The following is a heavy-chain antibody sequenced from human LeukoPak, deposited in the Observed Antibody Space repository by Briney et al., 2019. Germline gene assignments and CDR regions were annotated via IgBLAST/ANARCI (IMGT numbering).Heavy chain of an antibody. CDR2: INPNSGGT. CDR3: ARDRLRVGVPADV. Sequence: ASAKVSCKASGGTFSSYAISWVRQAPGQGLEWMGWINPNSGGTNYAQKFQGRVTMTRDTSISTAYMELSRLRSDDTAVYYCARDRLRVGVPADVWGKGTTVTVSS. J-gene: IGHJ6*04. CDR1: GGTFSSYA. D-gene: IGHD2-2*01. V-gene: IGHV1-2*02.